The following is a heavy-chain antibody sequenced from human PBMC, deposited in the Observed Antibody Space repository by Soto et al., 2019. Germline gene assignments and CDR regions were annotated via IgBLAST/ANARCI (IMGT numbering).Heavy chain of an antibody. D-gene: IGHD2-8*01. CDR3: ARGDSTDCSIGLFSFFYTRDMDV. V-gene: IGHV1-2*04. Sequence: DSVKVSCKASGYSFTDYHIHWVRQAPGQGLEWLGRINPKSGGTSTAQKFQGWVTMTTDTSISTASMELTRLTSDDTAIYYCARGDSTDCSIGLFSFFYTRDMDVWGQGTTVTVS. J-gene: IGHJ6*02. CDR2: INPKSGGT. CDR1: GYSFTDYH.